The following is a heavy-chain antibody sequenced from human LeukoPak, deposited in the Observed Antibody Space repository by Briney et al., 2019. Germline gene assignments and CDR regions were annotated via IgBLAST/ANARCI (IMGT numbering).Heavy chain of an antibody. V-gene: IGHV1-69*04. J-gene: IGHJ4*02. CDR2: IIPILGIA. Sequence: SVKVSCKASGGTFSSYAISWVRQAPGQGLEWMGRIIPILGIANYAQKFQGRVTITADKSTSTAYMELSSLRSEDTAVYYCARMGYYDSSGYLGYWGQGTLVTVSS. CDR3: ARMGYYDSSGYLGY. D-gene: IGHD3-22*01. CDR1: GGTFSSYA.